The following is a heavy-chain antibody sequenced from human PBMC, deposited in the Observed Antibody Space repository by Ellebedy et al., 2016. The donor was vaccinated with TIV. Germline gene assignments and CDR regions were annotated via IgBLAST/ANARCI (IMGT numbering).Heavy chain of an antibody. CDR1: GGSFSGYY. CDR2: INHSGST. V-gene: IGHV4-34*01. D-gene: IGHD3-16*01. J-gene: IGHJ4*02. CDR3: ARGLRELDY. Sequence: SETLSLXXAVYGGSFSGYYWSWIRQPPGKGLEWIGEINHSGSTNYNPSLKSRVTISVDTSKNQFSLKLSSVTAADTAVYYCARGLRELDYWGQGTLVTVSS.